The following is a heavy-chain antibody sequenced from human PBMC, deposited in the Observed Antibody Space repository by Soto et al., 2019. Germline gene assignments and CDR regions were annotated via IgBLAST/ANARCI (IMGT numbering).Heavy chain of an antibody. Sequence: QVQLVESGGGVVQPGRSLRLSCAASGFTFSSYAMHWVRQAPGKGLEWVAVISYDGSNKYYADSVKGRFTISRDNSKNTRYLQLNSLRAEDTSVYYCARGTCRDDGYGFPPFDYWGQGTLVTVSS. CDR2: ISYDGSNK. J-gene: IGHJ4*02. V-gene: IGHV3-30-3*01. D-gene: IGHD2-21*01. CDR1: GFTFSSYA. CDR3: ARGTCRDDGYGFPPFDY.